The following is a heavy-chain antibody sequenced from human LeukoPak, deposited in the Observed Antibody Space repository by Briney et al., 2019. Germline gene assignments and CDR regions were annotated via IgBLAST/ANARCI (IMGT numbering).Heavy chain of an antibody. CDR3: ARDDTAMALDY. CDR2: IYHSGST. CDR1: GGSISSGGYY. J-gene: IGHJ4*02. D-gene: IGHD5-18*01. V-gene: IGHV4-30-2*01. Sequence: SETLSFTCTVSGGSISSGGYYWSWIRQPPGKGLEWIGYIYHSGSTYYNPSLKSRVTISVDRSKNQFSLKLSSVTAADTAVYYCARDDTAMALDYWGQGTLVTVSS.